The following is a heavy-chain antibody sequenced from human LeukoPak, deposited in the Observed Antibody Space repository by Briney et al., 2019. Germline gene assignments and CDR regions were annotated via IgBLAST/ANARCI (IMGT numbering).Heavy chain of an antibody. CDR2: ISSSSSYI. CDR3: ARVGSPQKVVGLKIY. D-gene: IGHD1-26*01. CDR1: GFTFSSYS. V-gene: IGHV3-21*04. J-gene: IGHJ4*02. Sequence: PGGSLRPSCAASGFTFSSYSMNWVRQAPGKGLEWVSSISSSSSYIYYADSVKGRFTISRDNAKNSLYLQMNSLRAEDTAVYYCARVGSPQKVVGLKIYWGQGTLVTVSS.